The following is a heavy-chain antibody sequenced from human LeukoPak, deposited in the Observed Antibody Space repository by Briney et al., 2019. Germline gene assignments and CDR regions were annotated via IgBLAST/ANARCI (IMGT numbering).Heavy chain of an antibody. CDR1: NGSFSGYY. CDR2: INHSGST. Sequence: SETLSLTCAVYNGSFSGYYWSWIRQPPGKGLEWIGEINHSGSTNYNPSLKSRVTISVDTSKNQFSLKLSSVTAADTAVYYCAREGADYNFDYWGQGTLVTVSS. V-gene: IGHV4-34*01. CDR3: AREGADYNFDY. D-gene: IGHD2-2*02. J-gene: IGHJ4*02.